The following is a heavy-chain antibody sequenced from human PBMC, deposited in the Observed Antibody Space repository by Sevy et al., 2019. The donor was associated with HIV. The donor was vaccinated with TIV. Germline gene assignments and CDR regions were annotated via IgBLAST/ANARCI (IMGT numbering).Heavy chain of an antibody. CDR1: GGSVSSYF. J-gene: IGHJ6*02. CDR3: AGESPYIAAAGKYYYYNGMDV. V-gene: IGHV4-59*02. D-gene: IGHD6-13*01. CDR2: IYYSGST. Sequence: SETLSLTCTVSGGSVSSYFWSWIRQPPGKGLEWIGYIYYSGSTDYNPSLKSRVTISLDTSKNQFSLKLSSVTAADTAVYYCAGESPYIAAAGKYYYYNGMDVWGQGTTVTVSS.